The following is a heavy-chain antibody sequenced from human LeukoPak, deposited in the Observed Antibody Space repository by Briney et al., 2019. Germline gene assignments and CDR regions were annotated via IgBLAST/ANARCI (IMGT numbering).Heavy chain of an antibody. CDR1: GFTSSNAW. Sequence: GGSLRLSCAASGFTSSNAWMSWVRQAPGKGLEWVGRIKSKTDGGTTDYAAPVKGRFTISSDDSKNTLYLRMNSLKTEDTAVYYCTTYHSYVSDNWGQGTLVTVSS. CDR3: TTYHSYVSDN. CDR2: IKSKTDGGTT. J-gene: IGHJ4*02. D-gene: IGHD5-18*01. V-gene: IGHV3-15*01.